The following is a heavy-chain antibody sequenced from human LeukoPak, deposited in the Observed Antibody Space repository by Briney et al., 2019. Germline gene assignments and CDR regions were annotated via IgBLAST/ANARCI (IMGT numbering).Heavy chain of an antibody. Sequence: ASVKVSCKASGYTFTGYYMHWVRQAPGQGLEWMGWINAYSGHTTYTQKFQDRVTMTTDTSVNTVYMDLRSLRSDDTAVYYCARDYLLDYWGQGTLVTVSS. CDR3: ARDYLLDY. V-gene: IGHV1-2*02. J-gene: IGHJ4*02. CDR1: GYTFTGYY. CDR2: INAYSGHT.